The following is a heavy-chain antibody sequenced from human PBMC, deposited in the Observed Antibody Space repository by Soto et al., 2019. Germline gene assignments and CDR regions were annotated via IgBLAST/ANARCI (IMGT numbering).Heavy chain of an antibody. D-gene: IGHD2-2*01. CDR3: ASYCSSRRNCYSFDY. CDR2: IKQDGSEK. CDR1: GFTFSSYW. V-gene: IGHV3-7*01. J-gene: IGHJ4*02. Sequence: GGSLRLSCAASGFTFSSYWMSWVRQAPGKGLEWVANIKQDGSEKYYVDSVKGRFTISRDNAKNSLYLQMDSLRAEDTAVYNCASYCSSRRNCYSFDYWGQGTLVTVSS.